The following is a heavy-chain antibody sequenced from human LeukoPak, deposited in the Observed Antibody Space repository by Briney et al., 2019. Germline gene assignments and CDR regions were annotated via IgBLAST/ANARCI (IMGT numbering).Heavy chain of an antibody. V-gene: IGHV3-20*04. CDR2: INWNGGST. D-gene: IGHD3-22*01. CDR3: ARVEYYYGSSGYFDY. Sequence: GGSLRLSCAASGFTFDDYGMSWVRQAPGKGLECVSGINWNGGSTGYADSVKGRFTISRENAKNSLYLQMNGLRAEDTALYYCARVEYYYGSSGYFDYWGQGTLATVSS. J-gene: IGHJ4*02. CDR1: GFTFDDYG.